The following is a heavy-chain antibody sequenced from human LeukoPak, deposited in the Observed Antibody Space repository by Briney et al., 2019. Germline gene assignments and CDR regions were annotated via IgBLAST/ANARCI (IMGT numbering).Heavy chain of an antibody. V-gene: IGHV4-34*01. CDR2: INHTVIT. CDR1: GGSFSGYY. Sequence: PSETLSLTCAVYGGSFSGYYWSWIRQPPGKGLEWIGEINHTVITNSNPSLRSRVTISVDTSKNQFYLKLSSVTAADTAVYYCARGVIRFLEWLFPLDWFDPWGEGTLVTVSS. CDR3: ARGVIRFLEWLFPLDWFDP. D-gene: IGHD3-3*01. J-gene: IGHJ5*02.